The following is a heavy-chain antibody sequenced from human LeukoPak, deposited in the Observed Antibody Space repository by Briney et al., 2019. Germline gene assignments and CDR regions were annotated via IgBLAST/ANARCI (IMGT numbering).Heavy chain of an antibody. CDR2: IKQDGSEK. CDR1: GFTFSSYS. J-gene: IGHJ4*02. D-gene: IGHD6-13*01. CDR3: ARDHPPQPRIAAAGTDYFDY. V-gene: IGHV3-7*01. Sequence: GGSLRLSCAASGFTFSSYSMNWVRQAPGKGLEWVANIKQDGSEKYYVDSVKGRFTISRDSAKNSLYLQMNSLRAEDTAVYYCARDHPPQPRIAAAGTDYFDYWGQGTLVTVSS.